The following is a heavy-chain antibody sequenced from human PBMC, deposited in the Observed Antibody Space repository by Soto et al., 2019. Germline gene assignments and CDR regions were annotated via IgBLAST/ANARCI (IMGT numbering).Heavy chain of an antibody. J-gene: IGHJ3*02. V-gene: IGHV3-21*01. Sequence: PVGSLRLSCVASGFMFTRSTMNWVRQAPGKGLEWVSSITSASDYIFYADTVKGRFTISRDNAKNSLYLQMNSLRAEDTAVYYCARVGTGSSTPLDIWGQGTMVTVPS. D-gene: IGHD3-9*01. CDR1: GFMFTRST. CDR2: ITSASDYI. CDR3: ARVGTGSSTPLDI.